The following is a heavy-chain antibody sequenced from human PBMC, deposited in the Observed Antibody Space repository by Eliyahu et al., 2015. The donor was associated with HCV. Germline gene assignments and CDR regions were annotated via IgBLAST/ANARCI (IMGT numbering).Heavy chain of an antibody. CDR1: GXRXXSXIAA. V-gene: IGHV6-1*01. CDR3: GRGGYDTPHALDV. CDR2: AYYRSKWYN. Sequence: QVQLQQSGPGLVKPXQTLSLTCAISGXRXXSXIAAWNWIRQSPSRGLEWLGRAYYRSKWYNDYAPSVKSRLTIDPDTSKNQFSLQLNSVTPEDTAVYYCGRGGYDTPHALDVWGQGTTVTVSS. D-gene: IGHD3-22*01. J-gene: IGHJ6*02.